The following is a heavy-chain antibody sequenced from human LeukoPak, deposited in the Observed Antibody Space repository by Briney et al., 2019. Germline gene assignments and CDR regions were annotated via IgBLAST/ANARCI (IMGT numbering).Heavy chain of an antibody. D-gene: IGHD5-24*01. CDR2: IYYSGST. V-gene: IGHV4-59*12. CDR1: GGSISSYY. Sequence: SETLSLTCTVSGGSISSYYWSWIRQPPGKGLEWIGYIYYSGSTNYNPSLKSRVTISVDKSKNQFSLKLSSVTAADTAVYYCARSGRDGYEDNWGQGTLVTVSS. CDR3: ARSGRDGYEDN. J-gene: IGHJ4*02.